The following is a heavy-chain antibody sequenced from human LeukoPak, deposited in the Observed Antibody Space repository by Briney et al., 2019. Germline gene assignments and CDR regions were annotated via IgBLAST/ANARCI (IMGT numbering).Heavy chain of an antibody. V-gene: IGHV1-24*01. J-gene: IGHJ4*02. Sequence: ASVKVSCMVSGYTLTELSMHWVRQAPGKGLEWMGGFDPEDGETIYAQKFQGRVTMTEDTSTDTAYMELSSLRSEDTAVYYCATGTHNTIFGVVTSLGYWGQGTLVTVSS. CDR2: FDPEDGET. D-gene: IGHD3-3*01. CDR3: ATGTHNTIFGVVTSLGY. CDR1: GYTLTELS.